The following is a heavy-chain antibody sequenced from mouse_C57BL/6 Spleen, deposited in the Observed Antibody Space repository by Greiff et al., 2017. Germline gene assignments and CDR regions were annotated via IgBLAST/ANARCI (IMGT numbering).Heavy chain of an antibody. J-gene: IGHJ2*01. Sequence: QVQLQQPGAELVKPGASVKLSCKASGYTFTSYWMHWVKQRPGQGLEWIGLIHPNSGSTNYNEKFKSKATLTVDKSSSTAYIQLSSLTSEDSAVYYCAREGGDSSGSRDYWGQGTTLTVSS. CDR2: IHPNSGST. CDR1: GYTFTSYW. D-gene: IGHD3-2*02. CDR3: AREGGDSSGSRDY. V-gene: IGHV1-64*01.